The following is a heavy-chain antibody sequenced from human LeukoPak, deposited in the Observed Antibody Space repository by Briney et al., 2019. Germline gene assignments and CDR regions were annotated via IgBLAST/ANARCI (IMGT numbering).Heavy chain of an antibody. D-gene: IGHD1-26*01. CDR2: ISYDGTNK. J-gene: IGHJ5*02. V-gene: IGHV3-30*18. Sequence: PGGSLRLSCAASGFTFSNYAMHWVRQAPGKGLEWVAVISYDGTNKYYADSVKGRYTISRDNSKNMLYLQMNSLRAEDTAVYYCAKGPYSGFSWGQGTLVTVSS. CDR1: GFTFSNYA. CDR3: AKGPYSGFS.